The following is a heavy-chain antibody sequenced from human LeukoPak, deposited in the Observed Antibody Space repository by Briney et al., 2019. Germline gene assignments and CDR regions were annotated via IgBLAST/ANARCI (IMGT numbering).Heavy chain of an antibody. CDR2: IYYSGST. CDR1: GGSISSYS. V-gene: IGHV4-59*01. Sequence: SETLSLTCPVSGGSISSYSWSWIRQPPGKGLEWIGYIYYSGSTNYNPSLKSRVTISVDTSKNQFSLKLSSVTAADTAVYYCARGTYYYDSSGYYHYFDYWGQGTLVTVSS. D-gene: IGHD3-22*01. J-gene: IGHJ4*02. CDR3: ARGTYYYDSSGYYHYFDY.